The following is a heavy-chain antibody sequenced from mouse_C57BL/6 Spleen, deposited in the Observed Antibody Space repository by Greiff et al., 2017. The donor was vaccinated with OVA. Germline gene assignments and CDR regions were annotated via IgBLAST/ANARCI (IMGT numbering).Heavy chain of an antibody. V-gene: IGHV1-4*01. D-gene: IGHD2-1*01. CDR3: APLYYGNYVWFAY. Sequence: VQGVESGAELARPGASVKMSCKASGYTFTSYTMHWVKQRPGQGLEWIGYINPSSGYTKYNQKFKDKATLTADKSSSTAYMQLSSLTSEDAAVYYGAPLYYGNYVWFAYWGQGTLVTVSA. J-gene: IGHJ3*01. CDR2: INPSSGYT. CDR1: GYTFTSYT.